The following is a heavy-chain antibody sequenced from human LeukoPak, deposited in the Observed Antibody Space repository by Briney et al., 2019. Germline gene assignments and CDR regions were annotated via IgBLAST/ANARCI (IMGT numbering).Heavy chain of an antibody. CDR2: ISGNGGST. D-gene: IGHD3-10*02. CDR3: AELGITMIGGV. CDR1: GFTFSSYG. J-gene: IGHJ6*04. V-gene: IGHV3-23*01. Sequence: GGSLRLSCAASGFTFSSYGMSWVRQAPGKGLEWVSAISGNGGSTYYADSVKGRFTISRDNSKNTLYLQMNSLRAEDTAVYYCAELGITMIGGVWGKGTTVTISS.